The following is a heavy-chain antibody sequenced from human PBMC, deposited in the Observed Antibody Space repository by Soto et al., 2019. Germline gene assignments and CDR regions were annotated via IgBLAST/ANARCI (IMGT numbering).Heavy chain of an antibody. CDR1: GYTFTSYY. CDR2: INPSGGST. D-gene: IGHD6-6*01. CDR3: ARDPGSAARLTVPPKPSYYYYGMDV. Sequence: ASVKVSCKASGYTFTSYYMHWVRQAPGQGLEWMGIINPSGGSTSYAQKFQGRVTMTRDTSTSTVYMELSSLRSEDTAVYYCARDPGSAARLTVPPKPSYYYYGMDVWGQGTTVTVSS. V-gene: IGHV1-46*01. J-gene: IGHJ6*02.